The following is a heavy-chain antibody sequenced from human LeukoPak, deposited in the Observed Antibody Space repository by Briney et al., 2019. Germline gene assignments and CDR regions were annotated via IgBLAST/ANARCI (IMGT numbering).Heavy chain of an antibody. CDR3: ARALDYYDSSGYSRGDY. J-gene: IGHJ4*02. V-gene: IGHV3-48*04. CDR2: ISSSGSTI. D-gene: IGHD3-22*01. Sequence: PGRSLRLSCAASGFTFSSYGMNWVRQAPGKGLEWVSYISSSGSTIYYADSVKGRFTISRDNAKNSLYLQMNSLRAEDTAVYYCARALDYYDSSGYSRGDYWGQGTLVTVSS. CDR1: GFTFSSYG.